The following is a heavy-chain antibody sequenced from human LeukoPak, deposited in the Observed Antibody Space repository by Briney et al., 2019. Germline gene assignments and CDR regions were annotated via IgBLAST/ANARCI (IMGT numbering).Heavy chain of an antibody. CDR1: GFTFRAFA. CDR3: ARFRSDLVH. J-gene: IGHJ4*02. V-gene: IGHV3-30*03. CDR2: ISFDGDYT. Sequence: PGGSLRLSCSASGFTFRAFAMHWVRQAPGQGLEWLALISFDGDYTKYADSVKGRFSVSRDDSKNTVYLQLNTLRPDDTAVYYCARFRSDLVHWGQGTLVTVSS.